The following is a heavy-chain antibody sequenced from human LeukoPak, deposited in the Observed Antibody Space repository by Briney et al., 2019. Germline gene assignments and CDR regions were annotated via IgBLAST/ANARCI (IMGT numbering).Heavy chain of an antibody. CDR1: GGSISNYY. J-gene: IGHJ4*02. CDR2: IYYSGST. V-gene: IGHV4-59*08. CDR3: ARGFAPAYNFGVFDY. Sequence: KSSETLSLTCTVSGGSISNYYWSWIRQPPGKGLEWIGYIYYSGSTNYNPSLKSRVTISVDTSKNQFSLKLSSVTAADTAVYYCARGFAPAYNFGVFDYWGQGTLVTVSS. D-gene: IGHD5-24*01.